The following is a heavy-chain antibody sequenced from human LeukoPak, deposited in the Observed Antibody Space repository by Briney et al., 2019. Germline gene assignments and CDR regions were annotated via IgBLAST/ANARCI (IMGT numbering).Heavy chain of an antibody. CDR3: ARGGPTYYDFWSGYDACDY. J-gene: IGHJ4*02. CDR1: GYTFTSYG. Sequence: EASVKVSCKASGYTFTSYGISWVRQAPGQGLEWMGWISAYNGNTNYAQKLQGRVTMTTDTSTSTAYMELRSLRSDDTAVYYCARGGPTYYDFWSGYDACDYWGQGTLVTVSS. D-gene: IGHD3-3*01. CDR2: ISAYNGNT. V-gene: IGHV1-18*01.